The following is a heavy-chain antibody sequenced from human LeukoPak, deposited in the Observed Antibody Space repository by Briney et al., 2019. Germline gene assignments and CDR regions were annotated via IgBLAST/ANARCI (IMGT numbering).Heavy chain of an antibody. CDR3: ATTESGYDLFFDY. V-gene: IGHV4-59*01. J-gene: IGHJ4*02. Sequence: SETLSLTCTVSGGSISSYYWSWIRQPPGKGLEWIGYIYYSGSTNYNPSLKSRVTISVDTSKNQFSLKLSSETAADTAVYYCATTESGYDLFFDYWGQGTLVTVSS. CDR1: GGSISSYY. CDR2: IYYSGST. D-gene: IGHD5-12*01.